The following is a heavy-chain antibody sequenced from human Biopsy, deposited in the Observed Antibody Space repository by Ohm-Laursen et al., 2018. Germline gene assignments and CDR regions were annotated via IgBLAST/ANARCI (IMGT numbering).Heavy chain of an antibody. CDR2: INPKSGVA. CDR1: EYSVTDYF. V-gene: IGHV1-2*02. CDR3: ARDMTVTARPYYYSGVDV. Sequence: ASVKVSCKASEYSVTDYFIHWVRHAPGQGFEWMGWINPKSGVANHAQNFQGRVSMTRDTSIHTVYLELNSLRSDDTAVYYCARDMTVTARPYYYSGVDVWGPGTRVTVSS. J-gene: IGHJ6*02. D-gene: IGHD4-17*01.